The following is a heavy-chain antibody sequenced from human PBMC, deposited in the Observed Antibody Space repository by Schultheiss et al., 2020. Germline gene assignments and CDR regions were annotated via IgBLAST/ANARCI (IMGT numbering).Heavy chain of an antibody. V-gene: IGHV4-31*03. J-gene: IGHJ4*02. CDR2: IYYSGST. CDR1: GGSISSGGYY. D-gene: IGHD6-13*01. Sequence: SETLSLTCTVSGGSISSGGYYWSWIRQHPGKGLEWIGYIYYSGSTYYNPSLKSRVTISVDTSKNQFSLKLSSVTAADTAVYYCARVSIDGYSVAVFHFDYWGQGTLVNGYS. CDR3: ARVSIDGYSVAVFHFDY.